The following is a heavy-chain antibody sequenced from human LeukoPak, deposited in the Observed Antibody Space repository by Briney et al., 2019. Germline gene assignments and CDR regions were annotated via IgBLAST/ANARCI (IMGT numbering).Heavy chain of an antibody. V-gene: IGHV3-23*01. CDR3: AHGAMYQLDY. Sequence: GGSLRLSCAASGFTFSSYAMSWVRQAPGKGLEWVSTISNSDYSTYYADSVKGRFTISGDNSKNTLFLQMNSLRAEDTAVYYCAHGAMYQLDYWGQGTLVTVSS. CDR1: GFTFSSYA. CDR2: ISNSDYST. J-gene: IGHJ4*02. D-gene: IGHD2-2*01.